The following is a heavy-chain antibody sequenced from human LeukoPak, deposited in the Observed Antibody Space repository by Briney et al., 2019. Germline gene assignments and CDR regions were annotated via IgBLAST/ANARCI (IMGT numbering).Heavy chain of an antibody. CDR1: GGSTSSYY. CDR3: ARVGYSGYDLDY. Sequence: PSETLSLTCTVSGGSTSSYYWSWIRQPPGKGLEWIGYIYYSGSTNYNPSLKSQVTISVDTSKNQFSLKLSSVTAADTAVYYCARVGYSGYDLDYWGQGTLVTVSS. V-gene: IGHV4-59*01. CDR2: IYYSGST. J-gene: IGHJ4*02. D-gene: IGHD5-12*01.